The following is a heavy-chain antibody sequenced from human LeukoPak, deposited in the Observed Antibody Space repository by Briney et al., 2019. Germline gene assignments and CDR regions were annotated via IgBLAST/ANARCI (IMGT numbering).Heavy chain of an antibody. CDR1: GFTFNKFA. J-gene: IGHJ4*02. D-gene: IGHD2-2*01. Sequence: LGGSLRLSCEASGFTFNKFAMSWVRQAPGKGPEWVSAIGSSGATTFYADSVKGRCTISRDNSRNTLFLQMNSLSPDDTAVYYCAKEGTAQISTWYDNWGQGTLVTVSS. CDR3: AKEGTAQISTWYDN. V-gene: IGHV3-23*01. CDR2: IGSSGATT.